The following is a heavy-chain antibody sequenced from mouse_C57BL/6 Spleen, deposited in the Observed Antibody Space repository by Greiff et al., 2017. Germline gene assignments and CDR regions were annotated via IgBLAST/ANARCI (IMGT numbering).Heavy chain of an antibody. J-gene: IGHJ3*01. CDR3: ARRDITTGVGFAY. CDR2: IYPSDSET. D-gene: IGHD1-1*01. V-gene: IGHV1-61*01. CDR1: GYTFTSYW. Sequence: QVQLQQPGAELVRPGSSVKLSCKASGYTFTSYWMDLVKQRPGQGLEWIGNIYPSDSETHYNQKFKDKATLTVDKSSSTAYMQLSSLTSEDSAVYYCARRDITTGVGFAYWGQGTLVTVSA.